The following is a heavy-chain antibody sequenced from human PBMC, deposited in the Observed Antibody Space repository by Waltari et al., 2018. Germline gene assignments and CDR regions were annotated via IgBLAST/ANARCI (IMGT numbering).Heavy chain of an antibody. D-gene: IGHD2-21*01. Sequence: QVQLQQWGAGLLKPSETLSLTCAVYGGSFSGYYWSWIRQPPGKVLEWIGEINHSGSTNYNPSLKSRVTISVDTSKNQFSLKLSSVTAADTAVYYCARGSGGLLVYWGQGTLVTVSS. V-gene: IGHV4-34*01. J-gene: IGHJ4*02. CDR3: ARGSGGLLVY. CDR2: INHSGST. CDR1: GGSFSGYY.